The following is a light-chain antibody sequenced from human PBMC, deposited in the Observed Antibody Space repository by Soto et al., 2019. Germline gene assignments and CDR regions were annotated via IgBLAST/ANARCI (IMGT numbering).Light chain of an antibody. Sequence: QSALTQPASVSGSPGQSITISCTGTSSDIGAYDYVSWYQQYPGKAPKLMISDVSNRPSGVSNRFSGSKSGNTASLTISGLQAEDEADYYCSSNTNSGTLDIFGSGTKVTVL. CDR2: DVS. CDR1: SSDIGAYDY. CDR3: SSNTNSGTLDI. V-gene: IGLV2-14*01. J-gene: IGLJ1*01.